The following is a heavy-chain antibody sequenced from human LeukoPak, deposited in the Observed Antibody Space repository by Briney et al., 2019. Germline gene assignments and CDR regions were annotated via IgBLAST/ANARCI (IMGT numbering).Heavy chain of an antibody. D-gene: IGHD4-17*01. CDR3: TRQSGTVTPIDY. J-gene: IGHJ4*02. CDR1: SGSLSGYS. V-gene: IGHV4-34*01. Sequence: SETLSLTCAVSSGSLSGYSWGWIRQPPGKGLERVGEISHSGITNYNASLKSRVTISLNKSEIQFSLMLSSVTAADTAVYFCTRQSGTVTPIDYWSQGTLVTVSS. CDR2: ISHSGIT.